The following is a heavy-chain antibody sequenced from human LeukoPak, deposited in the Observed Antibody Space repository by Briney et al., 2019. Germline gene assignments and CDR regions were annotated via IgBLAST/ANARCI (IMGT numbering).Heavy chain of an antibody. D-gene: IGHD1-26*01. J-gene: IGHJ4*02. CDR1: GFTFSDYY. CDR3: ARTLELLSPYFDY. Sequence: PGGSLRLSCAASGFTFSDYYMSWIRQAPGKGLEWVSYISSSGSTIYYADSVKGRFTISRDNAKNSPYLQMNSLRAEDTAVYYCARTLELLSPYFDYWGQGTLVTVSS. CDR2: ISSSGSTI. V-gene: IGHV3-11*01.